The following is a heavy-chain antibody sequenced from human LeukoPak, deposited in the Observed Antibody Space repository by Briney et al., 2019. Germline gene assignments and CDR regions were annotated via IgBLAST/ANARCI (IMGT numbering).Heavy chain of an antibody. V-gene: IGHV1-2*02. J-gene: IGHJ4*02. Sequence: ASVKVSCKASGYTFTGSYMHWVRQAPGQGLEWMGWINPNSGGTNYAQKFQGRVTMSRDTSISTAYMELSELRSDDTAVYYCAAQKDPRPFDHWGQGTLISVSS. CDR2: INPNSGGT. CDR3: AAQKDPRPFDH. CDR1: GYTFTGSY.